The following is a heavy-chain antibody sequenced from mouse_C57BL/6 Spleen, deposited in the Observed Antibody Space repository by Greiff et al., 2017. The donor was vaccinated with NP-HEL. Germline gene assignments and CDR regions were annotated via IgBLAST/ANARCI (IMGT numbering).Heavy chain of an antibody. CDR2: ISSGGDYI. D-gene: IGHD4-1*01. J-gene: IGHJ4*01. Sequence: EVKLMESGEGLVKPGGSLKLSFAASGFTFSSYAMSWVRQTPEKRLEWVAYISSGGDYIYYADTVKGRFTISRDNARNTLYLQMSSLKSEDTAMYYCTRDTGTDYYAMDYWGQGTSVTVSS. V-gene: IGHV5-9-1*02. CDR1: GFTFSSYA. CDR3: TRDTGTDYYAMDY.